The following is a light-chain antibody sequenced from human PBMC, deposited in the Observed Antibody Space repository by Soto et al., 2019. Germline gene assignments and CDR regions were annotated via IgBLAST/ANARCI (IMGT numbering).Light chain of an antibody. CDR1: SSDVGTYNL. Sequence: QSVLTQPASVSGSPGQSITISCTGTSSDVGTYNLVSWYQQHPGNAPRLMIYEGSKRPSGVSNRFSGSKSGITASLTISGLQAGDEADYYCGTWDSSLSVYVFGTGTKLTVL. CDR2: EGS. V-gene: IGLV2-23*01. CDR3: GTWDSSLSVYV. J-gene: IGLJ1*01.